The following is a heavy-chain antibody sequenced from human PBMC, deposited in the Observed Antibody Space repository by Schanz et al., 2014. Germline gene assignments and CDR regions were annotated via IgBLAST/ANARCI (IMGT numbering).Heavy chain of an antibody. D-gene: IGHD3-22*01. CDR1: GYTFTSYG. J-gene: IGHJ3*02. CDR3: ARDIQYHYDTSGPVGAFDI. V-gene: IGHV1-18*01. CDR2: ISTSIGNT. Sequence: QVHLVQSGAEVKKPGASVKVSCKASGYTFTSYGITWVRQAPGQGLEWIGWISTSIGNTNYAQKFQGRVTMTTDTSTSTAYMELRSLRFDDTAVYYCARDIQYHYDTSGPVGAFDIWGQGTVVTVSS.